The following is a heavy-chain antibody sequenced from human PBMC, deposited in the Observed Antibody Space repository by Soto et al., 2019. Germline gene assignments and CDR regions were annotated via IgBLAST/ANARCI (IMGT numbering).Heavy chain of an antibody. Sequence: SETLSLTFTVSGGSIRSISYYWDWIRQPPGKGLELIGSISYTGTTYYIPSLKSRVTISVDTSKNQFSLNLSSVTAADTAVFYCARRPSIPARFRHDYESNYFDLWGQSPLVT. CDR3: ARRPSIPARFRHDYESNYFDL. V-gene: IGHV4-39*01. CDR2: ISYTGTT. J-gene: IGHJ4*02. CDR1: GGSIRSISYY. D-gene: IGHD6-6*01.